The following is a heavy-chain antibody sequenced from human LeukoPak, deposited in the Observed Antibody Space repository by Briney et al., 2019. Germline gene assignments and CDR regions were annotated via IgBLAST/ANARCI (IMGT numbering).Heavy chain of an antibody. Sequence: GSLRLSCAASGFTFSTYVMSWVRQAPGKGLEWIGSIYYSGNTYYNASLTSQVSISIDTSKNQFSLRLTSVTAADTAVYYCARQTGSGLFILPGGQGTLVTVSS. CDR1: GFTFSTYV. D-gene: IGHD3/OR15-3a*01. CDR3: ARQTGSGLFILP. V-gene: IGHV4-39*01. CDR2: IYYSGNT. J-gene: IGHJ4*02.